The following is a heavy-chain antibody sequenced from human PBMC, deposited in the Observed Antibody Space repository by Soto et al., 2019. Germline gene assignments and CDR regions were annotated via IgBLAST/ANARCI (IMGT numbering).Heavy chain of an antibody. V-gene: IGHV3-23*01. J-gene: IGHJ4*02. CDR2: ISGSGGIT. D-gene: IGHD6-19*01. CDR1: EFMFSNYA. CDR3: ATAEKGAAVAGYLDY. Sequence: GGSLRLSCAASEFMFSNYAMNWVRQAPGKGLEWVSAISGSGGITYYADSVKGRFTISRDNSKNTLYLQMNSLRAEDTAVYYCATAEKGAAVAGYLDYWGQGALVTVSS.